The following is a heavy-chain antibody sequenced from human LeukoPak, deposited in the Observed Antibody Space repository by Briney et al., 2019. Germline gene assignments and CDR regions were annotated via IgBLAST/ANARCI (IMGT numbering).Heavy chain of an antibody. CDR1: GFTVSSNY. V-gene: IGHV3-53*01. J-gene: IGHJ4*02. CDR3: ARDRMVQGVMDS. CDR2: IYSGGST. D-gene: IGHD3-10*01. Sequence: PGGSLRLSCAASGFTVSSNYMSWVRQAPGKGLEWVSVIYSGGSTYYADSVKGRFTISRVNSKNTLYLQMNSLRAEDTAVYYCARDRMVQGVMDSWGQGTLVTVSS.